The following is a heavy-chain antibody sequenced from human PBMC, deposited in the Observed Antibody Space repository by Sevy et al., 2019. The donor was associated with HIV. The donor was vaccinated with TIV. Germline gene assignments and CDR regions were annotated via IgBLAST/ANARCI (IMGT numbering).Heavy chain of an antibody. V-gene: IGHV4-59*01. CDR1: GGSGGSISDYY. CDR3: ARGGTSLFAP. J-gene: IGHJ5*02. Sequence: SETLSLTCSVSGGSGGSISDYYWSWIRQPPGKGVEWIGYINYSRSTKFNPSLKSRVTISVDTSMNQFSLKLTSVTASATAVYYCARGGTSLFAPWGQGTLVTVSS. CDR2: INYSRST. D-gene: IGHD2-15*01.